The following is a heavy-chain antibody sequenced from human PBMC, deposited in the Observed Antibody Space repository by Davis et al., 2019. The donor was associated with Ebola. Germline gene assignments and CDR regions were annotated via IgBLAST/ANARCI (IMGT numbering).Heavy chain of an antibody. CDR2: INPNSGGT. CDR1: GYTFTGYY. CDR3: ARMGDIVVVPASYQGGGWFDP. V-gene: IGHV1-2*02. D-gene: IGHD2-2*01. J-gene: IGHJ5*02. Sequence: ASVKVSCKASGYTFTGYYMHWVRQAPGQGLEWMGWINPNSGGTNYAQKFQGRVTMTRDTSIRTAYMELSSLRSEDTAVYYCARMGDIVVVPASYQGGGWFDPWGQGTLVTVSS.